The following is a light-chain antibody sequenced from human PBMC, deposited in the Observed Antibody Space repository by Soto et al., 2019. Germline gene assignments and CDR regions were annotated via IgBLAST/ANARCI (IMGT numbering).Light chain of an antibody. CDR3: SSYAGTDNFCV. Sequence: QSALTQPPSASGSPGQSVTISCTGTSSDVGGYNYVSWYQQHPGKAPKLMIYEVSKRPSGVPDRFSGSKSANTASLTVSGLQAEDEADYYCSSYAGTDNFCVFGTGTKLTVL. CDR1: SSDVGGYNY. CDR2: EVS. V-gene: IGLV2-8*01. J-gene: IGLJ1*01.